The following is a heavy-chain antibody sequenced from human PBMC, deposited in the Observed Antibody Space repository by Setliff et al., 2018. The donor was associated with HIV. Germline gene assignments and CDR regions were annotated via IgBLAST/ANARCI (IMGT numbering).Heavy chain of an antibody. Sequence: SETLSLTCAVYCGSFSGYYWSWIRQPPGKGLEWIGEINHSGNTYYNPSLKSRVTISVDTSKNLFSLKVNSVTAADTAVYYCARHDITLVRGLVWGQGTTVTVSS. CDR2: INHSGNT. CDR1: CGSFSGYY. CDR3: ARHDITLVRGLV. D-gene: IGHD3-10*01. V-gene: IGHV4-34*01. J-gene: IGHJ6*02.